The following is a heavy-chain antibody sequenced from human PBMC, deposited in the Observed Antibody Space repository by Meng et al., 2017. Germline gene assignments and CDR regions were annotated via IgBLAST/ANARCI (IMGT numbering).Heavy chain of an antibody. CDR1: GVSFSGYY. V-gene: IGHV4-34*09. CDR3: ARKCTMVRGIYNWFDP. J-gene: IGHJ5*02. D-gene: IGHD3-10*01. CDR2: INHSGST. Sequence: QVRRQGPVPELVKPSQTPSLTRTVSGVSFSGYYWSWIRQPPGKGLEWIGEINHSGSTNYNPSLKSRVTISVDTSKNQFSLKLSSVTAADTAVYYCARKCTMVRGIYNWFDPWGQGTLVTVSS.